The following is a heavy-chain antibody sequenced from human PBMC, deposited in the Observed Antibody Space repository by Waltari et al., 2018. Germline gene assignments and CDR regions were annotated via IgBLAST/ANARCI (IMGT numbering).Heavy chain of an antibody. J-gene: IGHJ2*01. V-gene: IGHV4-61*02. CDR2: IYTSGST. CDR3: ARDDDSYGYSGTYWYFDL. D-gene: IGHD5-18*01. CDR1: GGSISSGSYY. Sequence: QVQLQESGPGLVKPSQTLSLTCTVSGGSISSGSYYWSWIRQPAGKGLEWIGRIYTSGSTNYNPSLKSRVTISVDTSKNQFSLKLSSVTAADTAVYYCARDDDSYGYSGTYWYFDLWGRGTLVTVSS.